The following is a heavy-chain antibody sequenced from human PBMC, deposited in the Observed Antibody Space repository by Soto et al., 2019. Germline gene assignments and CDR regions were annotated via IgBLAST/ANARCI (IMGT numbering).Heavy chain of an antibody. CDR1: GGTFSSYT. CDR2: IIPILGIA. J-gene: IGHJ5*02. Sequence: ASVKVSCKASGGTFSSYTISWVRQAPGQGLEWMGRIIPILGIANYAQKFQGRVTITADKSTSTAYMELSSLRSEDTAVYYCARFLRGYEAANWFDPWGQGTLVTVSS. D-gene: IGHD5-12*01. CDR3: ARFLRGYEAANWFDP. V-gene: IGHV1-69*02.